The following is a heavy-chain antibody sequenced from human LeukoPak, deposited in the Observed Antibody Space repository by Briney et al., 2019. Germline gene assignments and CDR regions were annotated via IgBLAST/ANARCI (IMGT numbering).Heavy chain of an antibody. Sequence: TSETLSLTCAVSGYSIRSGYHWSWIRQPPGKGLGWIGSSYQSGSTYYNPSLKRRVTISVDTSKNQFSLNLSSVTAAGSAVYYCARRDFDSSGYLSFYFDYWGQGTLVTVSS. CDR2: SYQSGST. D-gene: IGHD3-22*01. J-gene: IGHJ4*02. CDR1: GYSIRSGYH. V-gene: IGHV4-38-2*01. CDR3: ARRDFDSSGYLSFYFDY.